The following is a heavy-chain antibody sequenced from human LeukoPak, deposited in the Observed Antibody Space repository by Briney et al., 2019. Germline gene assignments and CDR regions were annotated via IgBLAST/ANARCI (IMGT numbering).Heavy chain of an antibody. CDR3: AQSSGWDSLKY. J-gene: IGHJ4*02. Sequence: ASVKVSCKTSGYTFTGYYIHWVRQAPGQGLERMGWINPNSGGTNYAQNFQGTVTMTRDTSTSTAYMELSSLRSDDTAVYYCAQSSGWDSLKYWGQGTLVTVSS. CDR2: INPNSGGT. V-gene: IGHV1-2*02. CDR1: GYTFTGYY. D-gene: IGHD6-19*01.